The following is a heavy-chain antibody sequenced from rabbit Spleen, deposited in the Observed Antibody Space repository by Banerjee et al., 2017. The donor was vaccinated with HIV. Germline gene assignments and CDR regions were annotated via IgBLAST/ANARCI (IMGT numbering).Heavy chain of an antibody. D-gene: IGHD4-1*01. CDR1: GVSFSGDSY. CDR2: IDTGSSGTT. V-gene: IGHV1S40*01. CDR3: VSSGWENL. Sequence: QQLEESGGDLVKPGASLTLTCIASGVSFSGDSYMCWVRQAPGKGLEWIACIDTGSSGTTYYASWAKGRFTISKTSSTTVTLQVTSLTGADTATYFCVSSGWENLWGPGTLVTVS. J-gene: IGHJ4*01.